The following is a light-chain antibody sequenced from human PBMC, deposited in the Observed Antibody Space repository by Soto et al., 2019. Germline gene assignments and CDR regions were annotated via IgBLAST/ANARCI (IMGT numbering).Light chain of an antibody. V-gene: IGLV1-44*01. CDR2: NNN. CDR3: AAWDDSLNGRV. J-gene: IGLJ2*01. Sequence: QSVLTQPRSASGTPGQRVTISCSGSSSNIGTDTVNWYQQLPGTAPQLLISNNNRRPSGVPDRFSGSKSGTSTSLAISGLQSEDEDDYYCAAWDDSLNGRVFGGGTKLTVL. CDR1: SSNIGTDT.